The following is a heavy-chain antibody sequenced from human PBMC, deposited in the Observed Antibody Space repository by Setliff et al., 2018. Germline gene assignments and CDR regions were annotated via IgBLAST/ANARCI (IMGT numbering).Heavy chain of an antibody. V-gene: IGHV1-46*01. Sequence: ASVKVSCKASGYTFTSHYMHWVRQAHGLGLEWMGTINPSSGRTSYAQKFQGRVTMTRDTSTSTVYMDMSSLRSEDTAVYYCARDVFPYHYEGAFDIWGQGTMVTVSS. J-gene: IGHJ3*02. CDR1: GYTFTSHY. CDR2: INPSSGRT. D-gene: IGHD3-22*01. CDR3: ARDVFPYHYEGAFDI.